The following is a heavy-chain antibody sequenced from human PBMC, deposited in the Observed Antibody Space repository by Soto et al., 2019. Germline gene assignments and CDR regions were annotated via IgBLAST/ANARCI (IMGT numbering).Heavy chain of an antibody. CDR2: IYATGSS. Sequence: SETLSLTCNVSCASLSGYYWSWIRQPPGKGLEWIGRIYATGSSDYNPSPKSRITISVDMSKKQFSLTLRSVTAADTAMYYCVRDGTKNLRDWFDPWGQGILVTVSS. J-gene: IGHJ5*02. CDR3: VRDGTKNLRDWFDP. D-gene: IGHD1-1*01. V-gene: IGHV4-4*07. CDR1: CASLSGYY.